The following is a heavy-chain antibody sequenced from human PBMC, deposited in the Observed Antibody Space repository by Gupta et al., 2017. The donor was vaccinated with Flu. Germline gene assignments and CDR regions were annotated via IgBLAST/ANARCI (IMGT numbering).Heavy chain of an antibody. CDR1: GFTFSSYG. D-gene: IGHD3-10*01. Sequence: QVQLVESGGGVVQPGRSLRLSCAASGFTFSSYGMHWVRQAPGKGLEWVAVISYDGSNKYYADSVKGRFTISRDNSKNTLYLQMNSLRAEDTAVYYCAKEPTYGSGSFAGDWGQGTLVTVSS. CDR3: AKEPTYGSGSFAGD. V-gene: IGHV3-30*18. CDR2: ISYDGSNK. J-gene: IGHJ4*02.